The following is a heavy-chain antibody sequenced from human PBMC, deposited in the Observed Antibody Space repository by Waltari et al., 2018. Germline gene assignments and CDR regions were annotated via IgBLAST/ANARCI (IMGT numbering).Heavy chain of an antibody. J-gene: IGHJ4*02. V-gene: IGHV3-23*01. CDR2: IRDSGVIT. D-gene: IGHD3-22*01. Sequence: EVPLLESGGGFAQPGGPLRLCRAASGFNLISSAMSWVRQAPGKGLEWVSGIRDSGVITKYADSVKGRFTVSRDNSKNTVFLQLNSLRAEDTAIYYCARHLYSIDYLELGNWGQGTLVTVSS. CDR1: GFNLISSA. CDR3: ARHLYSIDYLELGN.